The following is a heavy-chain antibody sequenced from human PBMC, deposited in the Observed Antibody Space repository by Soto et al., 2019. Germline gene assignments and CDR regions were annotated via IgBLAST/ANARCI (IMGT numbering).Heavy chain of an antibody. CDR2: IYNSGST. Sequence: SETLSLICTVPGGSISSGDYYWSWIRQHPGKGLEWIGHIYNSGSTYYNLSLKSRVTISVDTSKNQFSLKLNSVTVADTAVYYCARQFGIYRGAGPPYYYYYYGFDAWGQGTTVTVSS. V-gene: IGHV4-31*03. J-gene: IGHJ6*02. CDR3: ARQFGIYRGAGPPYYYYYYGFDA. D-gene: IGHD5-12*01. CDR1: GGSISSGDYY.